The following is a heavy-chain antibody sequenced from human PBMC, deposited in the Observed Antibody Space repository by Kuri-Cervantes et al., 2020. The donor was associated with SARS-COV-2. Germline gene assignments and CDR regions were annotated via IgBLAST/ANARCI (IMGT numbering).Heavy chain of an antibody. D-gene: IGHD1-20*01. J-gene: IGHJ4*02. CDR1: GYSISSGYY. V-gene: IGHV4-38-2*01. CDR3: ASRSASLTELYYSDY. CDR2: IYHSGST. Sequence: SETLSLTCAVSGYSISSGYYWGWIRQPPGKGLEWIGSIYHSGSTYYNPSLKSRVTISVDTSKNQFSLKLSSVTAADTAVYYCASRSASLTELYYSDYWGQGTLVTVSS.